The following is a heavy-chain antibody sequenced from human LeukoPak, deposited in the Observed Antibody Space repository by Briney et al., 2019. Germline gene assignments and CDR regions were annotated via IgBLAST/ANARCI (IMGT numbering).Heavy chain of an antibody. Sequence: GASVKVSCKASGYTFTSYGISWVRQAPGQGLEWMGWISAYNGNTNYAQKLQGRVTMTTDASTSTAYMELRSLRSDDTAVYYCAREPPAAGTAGTFDYWGQGTLVTVSS. J-gene: IGHJ4*02. CDR1: GYTFTSYG. D-gene: IGHD6-13*01. CDR3: AREPPAAGTAGTFDY. CDR2: ISAYNGNT. V-gene: IGHV1-18*01.